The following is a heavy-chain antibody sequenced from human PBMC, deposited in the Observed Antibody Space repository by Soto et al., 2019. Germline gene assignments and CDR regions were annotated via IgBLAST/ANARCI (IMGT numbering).Heavy chain of an antibody. CDR2: IYYSGGT. CDR3: ARAYGDYVFDF. CDR1: GGSISSYY. D-gene: IGHD4-17*01. J-gene: IGHJ4*02. V-gene: IGHV4-59*01. Sequence: PSLTCTVSGGSISSYYWSWIRQPPGKGLEWIGYIYYSGGTNYNPSLKSRVTISVDTSKNHFSLKLSSVTATDTAVYYCARAYGDYVFDFWGQGTLVTVSS.